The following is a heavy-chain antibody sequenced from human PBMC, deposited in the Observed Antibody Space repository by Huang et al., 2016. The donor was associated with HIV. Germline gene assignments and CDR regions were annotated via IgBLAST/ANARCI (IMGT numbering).Heavy chain of an antibody. D-gene: IGHD7-27*01. J-gene: IGHJ2*01. Sequence: QVQLQESGPGLVKPSETLSLTCTVSGASIRRHYWTWLRQPPGKGLEWSGNFYYSGSRTSDPSLNSRFTISLDTAKNQFSLSLTSVTAADTAIYYCARGTNWVFSWYFDLWGRGTLVTVSS. V-gene: IGHV4-59*11. CDR3: ARGTNWVFSWYFDL. CDR2: FYYSGSR. CDR1: GASIRRHY.